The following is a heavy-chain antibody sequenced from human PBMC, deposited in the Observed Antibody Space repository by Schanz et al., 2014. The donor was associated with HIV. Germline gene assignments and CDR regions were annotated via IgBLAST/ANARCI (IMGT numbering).Heavy chain of an antibody. D-gene: IGHD6-19*01. J-gene: IGHJ4*02. V-gene: IGHV3-23*04. CDR2: ISESGGRT. CDR1: GFNFNNYA. Sequence: EVQLVESGGGLEQPGGSLRLSCAASGFNFNNYAMTWVRQAPGKGLEWVSSISESGGRTYYADSVNGRFTISRDNSKNTLYLQMNSLGAEDTAVYYCAKVAIHSSGWLPFDYWGQGTLVTVSS. CDR3: AKVAIHSSGWLPFDY.